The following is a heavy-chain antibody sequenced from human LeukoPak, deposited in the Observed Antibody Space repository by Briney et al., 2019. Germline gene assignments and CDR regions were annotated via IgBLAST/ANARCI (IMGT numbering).Heavy chain of an antibody. D-gene: IGHD6-19*01. Sequence: GGSLRLSCAASGFTFSRHWMSWVRQAPGKGLERVAHMNQDGSAIYFIDSVKGRFTISRDNAKNSLYLQMNGLTVADTAVYYCARTVPGYPDDYFDYWGQGTLVTVSS. J-gene: IGHJ4*02. CDR3: ARTVPGYPDDYFDY. CDR1: GFTFSRHW. CDR2: MNQDGSAI. V-gene: IGHV3-7*01.